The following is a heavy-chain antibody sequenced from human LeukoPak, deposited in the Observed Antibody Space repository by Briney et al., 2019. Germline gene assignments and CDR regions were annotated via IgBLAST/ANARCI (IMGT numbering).Heavy chain of an antibody. Sequence: ASVKVSCKASGYTFNSYDINWVRQATGQGLEWMGWMNPDTGNTGYGERFQGRVTMTRDNSISTAYMELNSLTSEDTAVYYCARGGAGTYYKRDGWFDPWGQGTVVTVSS. J-gene: IGHJ5*02. CDR1: GYTFNSYD. CDR3: ARGGAGTYYKRDGWFDP. CDR2: MNPDTGNT. V-gene: IGHV1-8*01. D-gene: IGHD3-10*01.